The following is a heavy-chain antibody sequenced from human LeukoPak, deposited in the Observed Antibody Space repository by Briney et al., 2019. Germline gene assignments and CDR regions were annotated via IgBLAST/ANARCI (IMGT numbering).Heavy chain of an antibody. V-gene: IGHV3-23*01. J-gene: IGHJ4*02. CDR1: GFTFSSYA. Sequence: GGSLRLSCAASGFTFSSYAMSWVRQAPGRGLEWVSAISGSGGSTYYADSVKGRFTISRDNSKNTLYLQMNSLRAEDTAVYYCARVSRRDGRIGGYYFDYWGQGTLVTVSS. D-gene: IGHD5-24*01. CDR3: ARVSRRDGRIGGYYFDY. CDR2: ISGSGGST.